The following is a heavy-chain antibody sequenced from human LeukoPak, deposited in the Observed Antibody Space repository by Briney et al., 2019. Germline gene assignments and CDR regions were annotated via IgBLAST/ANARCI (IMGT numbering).Heavy chain of an antibody. CDR2: ISYDGSNK. V-gene: IGHV3-30*18. Sequence: GRSLRLSCAASGFTFSSYGMHWVRQAPGKGLEWVAVISYDGSNKYYADSVKGRFTISRDNSKNTLYLQMNSLRAEDTAVYYYAKDQYSSSDGMDVWGQGTTVTVSS. J-gene: IGHJ6*02. CDR3: AKDQYSSSDGMDV. D-gene: IGHD6-6*01. CDR1: GFTFSSYG.